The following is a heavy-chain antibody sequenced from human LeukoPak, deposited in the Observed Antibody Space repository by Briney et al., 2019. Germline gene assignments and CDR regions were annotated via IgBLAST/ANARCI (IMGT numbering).Heavy chain of an antibody. J-gene: IGHJ4*02. D-gene: IGHD1-1*01. CDR2: IYYSGTT. CDR1: GGSISSGDYY. V-gene: IGHV4-30-4*01. Sequence: KPSQTLSLTCTVSGGSISSGDYYWSWIRQPPGKGLEWIGYIYYSGTTNYNPSLKSRVTLSVDTSQNQFSLKLTSVTAADTAMYYCARARTGVSHFDYWGRGTLVTVSS. CDR3: ARARTGVSHFDY.